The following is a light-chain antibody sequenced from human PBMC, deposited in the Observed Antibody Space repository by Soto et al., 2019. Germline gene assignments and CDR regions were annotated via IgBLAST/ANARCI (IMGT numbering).Light chain of an antibody. J-gene: IGKJ4*01. CDR2: DAS. CDR1: ENINTY. Sequence: VVLTQSPATLSVSPGERATLFCRASENINTYLAWYQQKPGQAPKLLIYDASNRATGIPARFSASGSGTDFTLTISSLEPEDFAVYYCQHRNNWPLTFGGGTKVEIK. V-gene: IGKV3-11*01. CDR3: QHRNNWPLT.